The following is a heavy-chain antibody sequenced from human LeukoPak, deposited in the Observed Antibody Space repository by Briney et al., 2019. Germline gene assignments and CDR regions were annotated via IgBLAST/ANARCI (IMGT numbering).Heavy chain of an antibody. V-gene: IGHV3-21*01. CDR3: ARSIVSYYYYYGMDV. CDR1: GFTFSSYS. Sequence: PGGSLRLSCAASGFTFSSYSMNWVRQAPGKGLEWVSSISSSSSYIYYADSVKGRFTISRDNAKNSLYLQMNSLRAEGTAVYYCARSIVSYYYYYGMDVWGQGTTVTVSS. CDR2: ISSSSSYI. J-gene: IGHJ6*02. D-gene: IGHD2-21*01.